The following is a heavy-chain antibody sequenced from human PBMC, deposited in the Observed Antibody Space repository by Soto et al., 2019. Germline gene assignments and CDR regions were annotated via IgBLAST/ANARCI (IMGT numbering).Heavy chain of an antibody. Sequence: SQTLSLTCVISGKSVASNLASWTWCSPSSQRFLGWLGRTYYWSKCFRYYAQSVKSRLSISLDTPKNPFSLHLSSVASEDTAVYYCSSVQHPAYCDYWGQRSPVTVS. CDR2: TYYWSKCFR. CDR1: GKSVASNLAS. J-gene: IGHJ4*02. V-gene: IGHV6-1*01. CDR3: SSVQHPAYCDY.